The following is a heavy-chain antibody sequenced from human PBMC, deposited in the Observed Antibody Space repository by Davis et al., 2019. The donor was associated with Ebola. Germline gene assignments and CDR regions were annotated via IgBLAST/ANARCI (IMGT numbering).Heavy chain of an antibody. Sequence: GESLKISCKGSGYSFTSYWISWVRQMPGKGLEWMGRIDPSDSYTNYSPSFQGHVTISADKSISTAYLQWSSLKASDTAMYYCARIMGDYDILTGYPSDYYYYGMDVWGQGTTVTVSS. D-gene: IGHD3-9*01. J-gene: IGHJ6*02. CDR3: ARIMGDYDILTGYPSDYYYYGMDV. CDR1: GYSFTSYW. V-gene: IGHV5-10-1*01. CDR2: IDPSDSYT.